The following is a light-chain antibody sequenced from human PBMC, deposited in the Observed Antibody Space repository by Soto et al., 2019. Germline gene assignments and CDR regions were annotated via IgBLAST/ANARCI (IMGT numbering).Light chain of an antibody. J-gene: IGLJ3*02. CDR3: CSYAGSRTWV. CDR2: EVN. Sequence: QSAPIQSASVSASPGQSITISCTGTSSDVGLFNLVSWYQHYPDKAPKLILYEVNKWPSGISHRFSGSKSGNTASLTISGLQADDEADYYCCSYAGSRTWVFGGGTKLTVL. V-gene: IGLV2-23*02. CDR1: SSDVGLFNL.